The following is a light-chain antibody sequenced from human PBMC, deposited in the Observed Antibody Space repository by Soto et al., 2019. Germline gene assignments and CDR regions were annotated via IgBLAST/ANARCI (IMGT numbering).Light chain of an antibody. CDR2: DVT. J-gene: IGLJ2*01. V-gene: IGLV2-11*01. CDR1: SSDVGGYNY. Sequence: QLVLTQPRSVSGSPGQSVTISCTGTSSDVGGYNYVSWYQQHPGKAPKVMIYDVTKRPSGVPDRFSGSKSGNTASLTISGLQAEDEADYYCCSYAGSDTDVFGGGTQLTVL. CDR3: CSYAGSDTDV.